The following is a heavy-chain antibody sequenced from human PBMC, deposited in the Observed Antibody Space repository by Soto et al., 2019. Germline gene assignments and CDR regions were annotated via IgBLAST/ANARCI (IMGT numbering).Heavy chain of an antibody. CDR2: ISAYNGNT. D-gene: IGHD4-17*01. CDR3: ARGGGWGYGDYYDAFDI. V-gene: IGHV1-18*01. J-gene: IGHJ3*02. Sequence: ASVKVSCKASGYTFTSYGISWVRQAPGQGLEWMGWISAYNGNTNYAQKLQGRVTMTTDASTSTAYMELRSLRSDDTAVYYCARGGGWGYGDYYDAFDIWGQGTMVTVSS. CDR1: GYTFTSYG.